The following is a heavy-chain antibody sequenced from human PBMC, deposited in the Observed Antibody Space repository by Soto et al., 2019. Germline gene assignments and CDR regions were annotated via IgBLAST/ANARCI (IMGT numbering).Heavy chain of an antibody. CDR1: GGSISSGGYY. Sequence: SETLSLTCTVSGGSISSGGYYWSWIRQHPGKGLEWIGYIYYTGSTYYNPSLKSRVTISVDTSKSQFSLKLSSVTAADTAVYFCARVNLSGYLDYWGLGTLVTVS. CDR2: IYYTGST. V-gene: IGHV4-31*03. CDR3: ARVNLSGYLDY. D-gene: IGHD2-15*01. J-gene: IGHJ4*02.